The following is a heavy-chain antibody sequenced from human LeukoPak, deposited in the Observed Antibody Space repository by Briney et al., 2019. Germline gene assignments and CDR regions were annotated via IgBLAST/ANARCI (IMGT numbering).Heavy chain of an antibody. CDR2: VNPRSGNA. D-gene: IGHD3-16*01. V-gene: IGHV1-8*03. J-gene: IGHJ6*03. CDR3: ARETSQKGAHYMDV. CDR1: GYTFINYN. Sequence: ASVKVSCKASGYTFINYNINWVRQATGQGLEWMGWVNPRSGNAGYLQKFQGRLTITRDTSIDTAYMDLSSLSSEDTAVYYCARETSQKGAHYMDVWGKGTTVTISS.